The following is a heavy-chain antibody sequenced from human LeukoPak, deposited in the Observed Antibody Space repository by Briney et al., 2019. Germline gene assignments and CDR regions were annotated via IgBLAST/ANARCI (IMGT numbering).Heavy chain of an antibody. CDR3: ARDTGGVSSSTSSKGVDY. D-gene: IGHD2-2*01. CDR2: ISSSSSYI. J-gene: IGHJ4*02. CDR1: GFTFTRYA. V-gene: IGHV3-21*01. Sequence: GGSLRLSCAASGFTFTRYAMHWVRQAPGKGLEWVSSISSSSSYIYYADSVKGRFTISRDNAKNSLYLQMNSLRAEDTAVYYCARDTGGVSSSTSSKGVDYWGQGTLVTVSS.